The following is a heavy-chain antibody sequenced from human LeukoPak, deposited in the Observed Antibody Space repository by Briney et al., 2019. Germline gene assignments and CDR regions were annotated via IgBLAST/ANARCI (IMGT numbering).Heavy chain of an antibody. CDR3: AKDLDCSSTSCYPDY. D-gene: IGHD2-2*01. Sequence: GGSLRLSCAASGFTSSSYAMSWVRQAPGKGLEWVSAISGSGGSTYYADSVKGRFTISRDNSKNTLYLQMNSLRAEDTAGYYCAKDLDCSSTSCYPDYWGQGTLVTVSS. V-gene: IGHV3-23*01. CDR2: ISGSGGST. J-gene: IGHJ4*02. CDR1: GFTSSSYA.